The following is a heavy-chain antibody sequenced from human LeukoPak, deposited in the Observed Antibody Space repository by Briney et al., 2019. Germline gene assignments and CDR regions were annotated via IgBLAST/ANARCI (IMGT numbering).Heavy chain of an antibody. J-gene: IGHJ6*02. CDR3: ARVIAARSYYYGMDV. V-gene: IGHV4-34*01. CDR1: GGSFNGYY. D-gene: IGHD6-6*01. CDR2: INHSGST. Sequence: SETLSLTCAVYGGSFNGYYWSWIRRPPGKGLEWIGEINHSGSTNYNPSLKSRVTISVDTSKNQFSLKLSSVTAAGTAVYYCARVIAARSYYYGMDVWGQGTTVTVSS.